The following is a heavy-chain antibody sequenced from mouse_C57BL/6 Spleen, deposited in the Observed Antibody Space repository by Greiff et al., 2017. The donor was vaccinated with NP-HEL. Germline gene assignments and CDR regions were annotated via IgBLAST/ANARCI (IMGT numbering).Heavy chain of an antibody. CDR3: ARGGITTVVAPDY. D-gene: IGHD1-1*01. J-gene: IGHJ2*01. V-gene: IGHV1-82*01. CDR1: GYAFSSSW. Sequence: VKLMESGPELVKPGASVKISCKASGYAFSSSWMNWVKQRPGKGLEWIGRIYPGDGDTNYNGKFKGKATLTADKSSSTAYMQLSSLTSEDSAVYFCARGGITTVVAPDYWGQGTTLTVSS. CDR2: IYPGDGDT.